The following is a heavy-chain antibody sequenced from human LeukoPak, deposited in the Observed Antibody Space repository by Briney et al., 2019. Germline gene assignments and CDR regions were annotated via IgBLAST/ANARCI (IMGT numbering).Heavy chain of an antibody. Sequence: SETLSLTCTVSGGSISSYYWTWIRQPAGKGLEWIGYIYYSGSTNYNPSLKSRVTISVDTSKNQFSLKLSSVTAADTAVYYCARDRITMVRGGRYMDVWGKGTTVTVSS. CDR1: GGSISSYY. CDR3: ARDRITMVRGGRYMDV. CDR2: IYYSGST. V-gene: IGHV4-59*01. D-gene: IGHD3-10*01. J-gene: IGHJ6*03.